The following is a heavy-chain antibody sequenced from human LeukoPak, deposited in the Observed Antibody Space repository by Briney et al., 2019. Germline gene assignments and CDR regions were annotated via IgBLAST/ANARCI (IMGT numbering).Heavy chain of an antibody. V-gene: IGHV1-46*01. CDR3: ARIRDGYNDAYDI. J-gene: IGHJ3*02. D-gene: IGHD5-24*01. Sequence: GASVKVSCKASGYTFTSYYIHWVRQAPGQGPEWMGIIYPSGGSTTYAQKFQGRVTMTRDMSTSTVYMELSSLRSEDTAVYYCARIRDGYNDAYDIWGQGTMVTVSS. CDR2: IYPSGGST. CDR1: GYTFTSYY.